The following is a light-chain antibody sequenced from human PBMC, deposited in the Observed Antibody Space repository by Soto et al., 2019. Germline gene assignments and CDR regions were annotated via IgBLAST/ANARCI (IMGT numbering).Light chain of an antibody. CDR3: QQYNNWPGGIT. J-gene: IGKJ5*01. CDR1: QSVSSN. V-gene: IGKV3-15*01. Sequence: EIVMTQSPATLSVSPGERATLSCRASQSVSSNLAWYQQKPGQAPRLLIYGASTRATGIPARFSGSVSGTEFTLTISSLQSEDFAVYYCQQYNNWPGGITFGQGTRLEIK. CDR2: GAS.